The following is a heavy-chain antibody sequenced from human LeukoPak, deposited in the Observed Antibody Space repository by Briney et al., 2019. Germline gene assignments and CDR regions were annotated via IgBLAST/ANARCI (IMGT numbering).Heavy chain of an antibody. CDR2: VFTGSS. D-gene: IGHD4-23*01. Sequence: PSETLSLTCTVPRGYISSYYWSWIRQPAGKGLEWIGRVFTGSSNYNPSLRSRVTMSIDTSKNRFSLKLSSVTAADTAVYYCARERHGGDSVSVYDMEVWGKGTTVTVSS. J-gene: IGHJ6*03. V-gene: IGHV4-4*07. CDR1: RGYISSYY. CDR3: ARERHGGDSVSVYDMEV.